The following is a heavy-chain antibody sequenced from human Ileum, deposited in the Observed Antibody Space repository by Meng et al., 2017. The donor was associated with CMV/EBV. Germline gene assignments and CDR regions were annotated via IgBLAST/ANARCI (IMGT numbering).Heavy chain of an antibody. CDR1: GYTFTSYY. J-gene: IGHJ4*02. CDR2: INPSGGAA. D-gene: IGHD3-9*01. V-gene: IGHV1-46*01. Sequence: ASVKVSCKASGYTFTSYYMHWVRQAPGHGLEWMGVINPSGGAATYAQRFQGRLTMTRDTSTSTVYMVLTSLRSEDTAMYYCARNLADYDILTGSDYWGQGTLVTVSS. CDR3: ARNLADYDILTGSDY.